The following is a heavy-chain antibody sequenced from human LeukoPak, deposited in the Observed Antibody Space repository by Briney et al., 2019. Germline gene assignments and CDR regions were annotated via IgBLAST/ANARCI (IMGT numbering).Heavy chain of an antibody. V-gene: IGHV4-39*01. D-gene: IGHD3-22*01. CDR2: VYYSGST. Sequence: SETLSLTCTVSGGSISSTNYYWGWIRQSPGRGLEWIGSVYYSGSTYSNPSLKSRVTVSVDTSKNQFSLKLSSVTAADTAVYYCARGKYYYDSSGYYYGDLLYYFDYWGQGTLVTVSS. J-gene: IGHJ4*02. CDR3: ARGKYYYDSSGYYYGDLLYYFDY. CDR1: GGSISSTNYY.